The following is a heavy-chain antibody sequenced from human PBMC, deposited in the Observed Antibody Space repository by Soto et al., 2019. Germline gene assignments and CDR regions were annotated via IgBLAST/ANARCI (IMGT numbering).Heavy chain of an antibody. CDR2: IAWNSDII. V-gene: IGHV3-9*01. J-gene: IGHJ6*02. CDR1: GFRFEDYA. CDR3: AKVLFGSAIYGMAV. D-gene: IGHD3-10*01. Sequence: EVQLVESGGGLVQPGRSLRLSCAASGFRFEDYAMHWVRQAPGKGLEWVSGIAWNSDIIGYADSVKGRFNISRDNGKNALYLQMNSLTPQDTALFYFAKVLFGSAIYGMAVWGHGTTVTVSS.